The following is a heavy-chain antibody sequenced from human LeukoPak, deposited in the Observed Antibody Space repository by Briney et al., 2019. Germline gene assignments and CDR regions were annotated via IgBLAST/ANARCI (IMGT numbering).Heavy chain of an antibody. D-gene: IGHD5-18*01. J-gene: IGHJ4*02. CDR1: GGSISSYY. V-gene: IGHV4-59*01. CDR2: IYYSGST. Sequence: SETLSLTCTVSGGSISSYYWSWIRQPPGKGLEWIGYIYYSGSTNHNPSLKSRVTISVDTSKNQFSLKLSSVTAADTAVYYCARGNVDTAMVSLDYWGQGTLVTVSS. CDR3: ARGNVDTAMVSLDY.